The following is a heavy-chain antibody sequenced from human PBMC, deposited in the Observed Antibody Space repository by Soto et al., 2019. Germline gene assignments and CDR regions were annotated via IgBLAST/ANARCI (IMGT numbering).Heavy chain of an antibody. J-gene: IGHJ3*02. D-gene: IGHD3-22*01. CDR3: ASGFYDSRGYSEAFDI. Sequence: SETLSLTYTVSGGSISGDHWNWIRQPPGKGLEWISYVSSSGSTEYNPSLKSRVTISIDTTKNQFSLRLSSVTAADTAVYYCASGFYDSRGYSEAFDIWGQGTKVTVS. CDR1: GGSISGDH. V-gene: IGHV4-59*01. CDR2: VSSSGST.